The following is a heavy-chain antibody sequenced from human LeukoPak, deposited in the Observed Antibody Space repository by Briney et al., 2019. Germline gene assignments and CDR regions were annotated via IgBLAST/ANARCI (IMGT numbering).Heavy chain of an antibody. V-gene: IGHV4-34*01. D-gene: IGHD6-6*01. Sequence: SETLSLTCAVYGASFSGYYWSWIRQPPGKGLEWIGEINHSGSTNYNPSLKSRVTISVDTSKNQFSLKLSSVTAADTAVYYCARGGILSSSSPPNYYYYYYYMDVWGKGTTVTVSS. CDR1: GASFSGYY. CDR2: INHSGST. J-gene: IGHJ6*03. CDR3: ARGGILSSSSPPNYYYYYYYMDV.